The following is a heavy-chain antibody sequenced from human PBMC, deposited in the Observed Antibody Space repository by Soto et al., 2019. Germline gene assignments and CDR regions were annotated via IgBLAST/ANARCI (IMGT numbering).Heavy chain of an antibody. CDR2: MNPNSGNT. V-gene: IGHV1-8*01. D-gene: IGHD4-4*01. Sequence: GASGKVSWQDPGYTFTSSDLNWVRQASGQRLEWMGWMNPNSGNTGYAQKFQGRVTMTRNTSISTAYMELSSQRSEDTAVCDCATSLVTDPAPPDCGILVWRE. CDR3: ATSLVTDPAPPDCGILV. CDR1: GYTFTSSD. J-gene: IGHJ3*01.